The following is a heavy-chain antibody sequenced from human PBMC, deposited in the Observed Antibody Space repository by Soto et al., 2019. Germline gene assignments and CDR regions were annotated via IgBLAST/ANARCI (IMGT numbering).Heavy chain of an antibody. CDR3: ARSSSWATASHYYYYGMDV. Sequence: QVQLVQSGAEVKKPGSSVKVSCKASGGTFSSYAISWVRQAPGQGLEWMGGIIPIFGTANYAQKFQGRVTITADESTSTAYMELSSLRSEDTAVYYCARSSSWATASHYYYYGMDVWGQGTTVTVSS. J-gene: IGHJ6*02. V-gene: IGHV1-69*01. D-gene: IGHD6-6*01. CDR2: IIPIFGTA. CDR1: GGTFSSYA.